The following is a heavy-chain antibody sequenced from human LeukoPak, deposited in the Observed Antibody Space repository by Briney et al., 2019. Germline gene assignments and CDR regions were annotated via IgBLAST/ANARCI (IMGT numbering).Heavy chain of an antibody. CDR1: GYTFTGYY. V-gene: IGHV1-69*05. J-gene: IGHJ2*01. D-gene: IGHD4-17*01. Sequence: GASVKVSCKASGYTFTGYYMHWVRQAPGQGLEWMGGIIPIFGTANYAQKFQGRVTITTDESTSTVYMELSSLRSEDTAVYYCARPHGFYGDTGYWYFDLWGRGTLVTVSS. CDR2: IIPIFGTA. CDR3: ARPHGFYGDTGYWYFDL.